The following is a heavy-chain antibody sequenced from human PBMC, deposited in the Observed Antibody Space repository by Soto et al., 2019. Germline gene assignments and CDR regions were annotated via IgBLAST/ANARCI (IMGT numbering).Heavy chain of an antibody. D-gene: IGHD3-22*01. V-gene: IGHV1-46*01. J-gene: IGHJ3*02. CDR1: GYTFTNDY. Sequence: ASVKVSCKASGYTFTNDYMHWVRQAPGQGLEWMGRINPSTGTTNYAQKFQGRVTMTGDESTSTAYMELSSLRSEDTAVYYCASLYDSSGYYSPDAFDIWGQGTMVTVSS. CDR3: ASLYDSSGYYSPDAFDI. CDR2: INPSTGTT.